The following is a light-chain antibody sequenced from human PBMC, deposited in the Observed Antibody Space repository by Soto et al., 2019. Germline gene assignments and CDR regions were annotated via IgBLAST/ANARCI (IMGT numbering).Light chain of an antibody. CDR3: QQYKNWPPIT. V-gene: IGKV3-15*01. CDR2: EAS. CDR1: QSVARK. Sequence: EIVMTQSPATLSVSPGERATLSFRASQSVARKLAWYQQKPVQAPRLLIHEASIRATGIPARFSGSGSGTEFTLTISSLQYEDFAVYYCQQYKNWPPITFGQGARLEIK. J-gene: IGKJ5*01.